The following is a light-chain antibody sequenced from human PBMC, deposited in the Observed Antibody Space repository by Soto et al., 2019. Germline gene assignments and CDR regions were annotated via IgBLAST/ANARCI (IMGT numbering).Light chain of an antibody. CDR3: SSYTTSSTVA. J-gene: IGLJ2*01. CDR1: SSDIGGYNY. CDR2: EFS. Sequence: QSALTQSASVSVSPGQSITISCTGTSSDIGGYNYVSWYQQHPDKAPKLMIFEFSNRPSGVSNRFSGSKSGNTASLTISGLLPEDEADYYCSSYTTSSTVAFGGGTKLTVL. V-gene: IGLV2-14*01.